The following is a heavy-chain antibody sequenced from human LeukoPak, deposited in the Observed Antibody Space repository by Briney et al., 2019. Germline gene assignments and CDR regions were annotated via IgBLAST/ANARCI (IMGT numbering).Heavy chain of an antibody. Sequence: GGSLRLSCAASGFTFSSYGMHWVRQAPGKGLEWVAFIRYDGGRKYYTDSVKGRFTISRDNSKNTLYLQIKSLRAEDTAVYYCAKENVEMAVYDAFDNWGQGTMVTVSS. J-gene: IGHJ3*02. V-gene: IGHV3-30*02. CDR2: IRYDGGRK. D-gene: IGHD5-24*01. CDR3: AKENVEMAVYDAFDN. CDR1: GFTFSSYG.